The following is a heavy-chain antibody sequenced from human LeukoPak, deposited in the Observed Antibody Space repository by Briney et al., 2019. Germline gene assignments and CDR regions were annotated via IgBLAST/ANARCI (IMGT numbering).Heavy chain of an antibody. V-gene: IGHV3-73*01. CDR3: TRRTGTAAADY. CDR2: IRSKANSYAT. Sequence: GESLKISCAASGFTFSGSAMHWVRQASGKGLEWVGRIRSKANSYATAYAASVKGRFTISRDDSKNTAYLQMNSLKTEDTAVYYCTRRTGTAAADYWGQGTLVTVPS. D-gene: IGHD6-13*01. CDR1: GFTFSGSA. J-gene: IGHJ4*02.